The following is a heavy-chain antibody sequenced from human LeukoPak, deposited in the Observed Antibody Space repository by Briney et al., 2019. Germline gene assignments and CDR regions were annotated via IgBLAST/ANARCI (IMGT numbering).Heavy chain of an antibody. CDR1: GYSISSGYY. Sequence: SETLSLTCAVSGYSISSGYYWGWIRQPPGKGLEWIGSIYHSGSTYYNPSLKSRVTISVDTSKNQFSLKLSSVTAADTAVYYCARTGVATIKNFDYWGQGTLVTASS. V-gene: IGHV4-38-2*01. CDR3: ARTGVATIKNFDY. J-gene: IGHJ4*02. CDR2: IYHSGST. D-gene: IGHD5-12*01.